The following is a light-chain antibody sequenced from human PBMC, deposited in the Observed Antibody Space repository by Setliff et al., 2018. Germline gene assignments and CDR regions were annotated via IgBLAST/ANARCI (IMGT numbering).Light chain of an antibody. Sequence: QSVLTQPPSASGSPGQSVAISCTGTSRDVGGFNFVSWYQQHPGKAPKLIIYEVSKRPSGVPDRFSGSKSGNTASLTVSGLQAEDEADYYCSSYAGNYIYVFGRGTKVTVL. V-gene: IGLV2-8*01. CDR2: EVS. CDR1: SRDVGGFNF. J-gene: IGLJ1*01. CDR3: SSYAGNYIYV.